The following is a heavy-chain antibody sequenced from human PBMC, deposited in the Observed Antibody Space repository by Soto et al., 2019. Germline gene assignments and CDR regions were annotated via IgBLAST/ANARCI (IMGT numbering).Heavy chain of an antibody. CDR3: TRGGLDLTTYYDILTGSPFDY. CDR1: GFTFGDYA. V-gene: IGHV3-49*03. D-gene: IGHD3-9*01. Sequence: GGSLRLSCTASGFTFGDYAMSWFRQAPGKGLEWVGFIRSKAYGGTTEYAASVKGRFTISRDDSKSIAYLQMNSLKTEDTAVYYCTRGGLDLTTYYDILTGSPFDYWGQGTLVTVSS. CDR2: IRSKAYGGTT. J-gene: IGHJ4*02.